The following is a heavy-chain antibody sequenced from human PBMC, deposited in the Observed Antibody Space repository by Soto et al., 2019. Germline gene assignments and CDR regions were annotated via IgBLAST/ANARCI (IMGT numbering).Heavy chain of an antibody. CDR3: AKDRGYHTLGRDG. CDR1: GFTFSSYA. J-gene: IGHJ6*02. D-gene: IGHD5-18*01. CDR2: ISGSGGST. V-gene: IGHV3-23*01. Sequence: GGSLRLSCAPSGFTFSSYAMSWVRQAPGKGLEWVSAISGSGGSTYYADSVKGRFTISRDNSKNTLYLQMNSLRAEDTAVYYCAKDRGYHTLGRDGWGQGTTVTVSS.